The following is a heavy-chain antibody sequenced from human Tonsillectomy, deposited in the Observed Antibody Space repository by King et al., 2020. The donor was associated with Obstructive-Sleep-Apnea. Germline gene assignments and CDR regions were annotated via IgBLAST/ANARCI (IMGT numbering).Heavy chain of an antibody. CDR3: AKNEASISAVSTDPTA. D-gene: IGHD6-6*01. Sequence: VQLVESGGGVVQPGRSLRLSCAASGFTFNSYGMHWVRQAPGKGLEWLAVISYDGSNKNYADSVKGRFTISRDNSKNTLYLKMNSLRAEDTAMYYCAKNEASISAVSTDPTAWGQGTLVTVSS. CDR1: GFTFNSYG. J-gene: IGHJ5*02. CDR2: ISYDGSNK. V-gene: IGHV3-30*18.